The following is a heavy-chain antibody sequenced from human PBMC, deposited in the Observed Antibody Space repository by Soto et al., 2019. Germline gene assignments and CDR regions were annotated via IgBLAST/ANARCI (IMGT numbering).Heavy chain of an antibody. J-gene: IGHJ4*02. CDR2: TYYRSNWYT. CDR1: GDSVSTNSAT. Sequence: PSQTLSLTCVISGDSVSTNSATWDWIRQCPSRGLEWLGRTYYRSNWYTDYAVSVKGRITISPDTSNNQLSLQLNSVTPDDTAVYYCARLIGNSWLECWGQETLVSVYS. V-gene: IGHV6-1*01. CDR3: ARLIGNSWLEC. D-gene: IGHD3-22*01.